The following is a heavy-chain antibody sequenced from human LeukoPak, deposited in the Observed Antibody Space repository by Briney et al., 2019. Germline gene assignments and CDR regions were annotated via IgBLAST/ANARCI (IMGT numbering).Heavy chain of an antibody. J-gene: IGHJ5*02. CDR2: IIPIFGTA. CDR1: GGTFSSYA. Sequence: GASVKVSCKASGGTFSSYAISWVRQAPGQGLEWMGGIIPIFGTANYAQKFQGRVTITTDESTSTAYMELSSLRSEDTAVYYCARDSYSYCSSTSCYTPWFDPWGQGTLVTVSS. D-gene: IGHD2-2*02. V-gene: IGHV1-69*05. CDR3: ARDSYSYCSSTSCYTPWFDP.